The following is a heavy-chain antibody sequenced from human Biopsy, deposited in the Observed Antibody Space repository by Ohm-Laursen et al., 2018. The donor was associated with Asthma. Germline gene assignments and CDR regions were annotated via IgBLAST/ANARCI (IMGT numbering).Heavy chain of an antibody. CDR2: ISFDGTNR. V-gene: IGHV3-30*18. J-gene: IGHJ3*01. Sequence: LRLSCAASGFSFSNYGMHWVRQAPGKGLDWVAVISFDGTNRNYTDSVKGRFTISRDNSRNTLHLEMNSLRAEDTAVYFCAKEVFPGWELRRGPDSWGQGTMVTVSS. CDR3: AKEVFPGWELRRGPDS. D-gene: IGHD1-26*01. CDR1: GFSFSNYG.